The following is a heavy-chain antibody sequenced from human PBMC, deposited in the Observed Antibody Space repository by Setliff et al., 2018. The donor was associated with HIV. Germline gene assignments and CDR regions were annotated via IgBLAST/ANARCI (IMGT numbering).Heavy chain of an antibody. J-gene: IGHJ6*03. CDR2: ISPSGAST. CDR1: GDTFTSYY. CDR3: ARVGEMATIGYSYYYMDV. V-gene: IGHV1-46*01. Sequence: GASVKVSCKASGDTFTSYYMHWVRRAPGQGLEWMGMISPSGASTKYAQRLQGRVTLTRDTSSSTVYVELSSLRFEDTAVYYCARVGEMATIGYSYYYMDVWGKGTTVTVSS. D-gene: IGHD5-12*01.